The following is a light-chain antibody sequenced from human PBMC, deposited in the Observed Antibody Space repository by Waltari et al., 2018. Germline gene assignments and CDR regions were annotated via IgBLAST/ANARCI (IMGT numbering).Light chain of an antibody. CDR1: NLGDEH. Sequence: SYDLTQPTSVSVSPGQTGSISCSGDNLGDEHACWYQKKAGQSPILVIFEDDKRPSGIPERFSGSKSGNTATLTISGAQSSDEADYYCQTWDRKSLVFGRGTKLTVL. V-gene: IGLV3-1*01. CDR2: EDD. CDR3: QTWDRKSLV. J-gene: IGLJ3*02.